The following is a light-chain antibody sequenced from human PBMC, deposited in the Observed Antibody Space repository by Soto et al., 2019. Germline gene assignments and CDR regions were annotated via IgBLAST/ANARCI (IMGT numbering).Light chain of an antibody. CDR2: AAS. V-gene: IGKV1-9*01. Sequence: DIQLTQSPSFLSASVGDRVTITCRASQGISGYLAWYQQKPGKAPKLLIYAASTLPSGVPSRFSGSGSGTEFTLTISSLQPEDFATYYCQQLNSYPLTFGPGTKVDIK. CDR1: QGISGY. CDR3: QQLNSYPLT. J-gene: IGKJ3*01.